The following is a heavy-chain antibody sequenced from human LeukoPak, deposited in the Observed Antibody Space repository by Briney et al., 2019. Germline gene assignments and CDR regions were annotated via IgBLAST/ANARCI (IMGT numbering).Heavy chain of an antibody. V-gene: IGHV3-23*01. CDR3: AKDLSNRYSSGWGPYYYYGMDV. CDR1: GFTFSSYA. D-gene: IGHD6-19*01. J-gene: IGHJ6*02. Sequence: PGGSLRLSCAASGFTFSSYAMSWVRQAPGKGLEWVSAISGSDGSTYYADSVKGRFTISRDNSKNTLYLQMNSLRAEDTAVYYCAKDLSNRYSSGWGPYYYYGMDVWGQGTTVTVSS. CDR2: ISGSDGST.